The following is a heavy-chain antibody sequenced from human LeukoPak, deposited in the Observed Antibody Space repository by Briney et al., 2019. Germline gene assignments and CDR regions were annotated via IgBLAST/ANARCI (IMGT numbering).Heavy chain of an antibody. CDR2: IYYSGST. V-gene: IGHV4-59*01. J-gene: IGHJ4*02. CDR1: GGSISSYY. CDR3: ARAQWLVSVGFDY. Sequence: SETLSLTCTVSGGSISSYYWSWIRQAPGKGLEWIGYIYYSGSTNYNPSLKSRVTISVDTSKNQFSLKLRSVTAADTAVYYCARAQWLVSVGFDYWGQGTLVTVSS. D-gene: IGHD6-19*01.